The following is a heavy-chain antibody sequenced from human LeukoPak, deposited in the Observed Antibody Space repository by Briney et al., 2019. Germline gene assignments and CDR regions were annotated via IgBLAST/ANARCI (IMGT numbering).Heavy chain of an antibody. V-gene: IGHV3-74*01. CDR2: ISTDGSTT. CDR1: GFTFNSYW. CDR3: ARDYARAVEY. Sequence: GSLRLSFTASGFTFNSYWMQWFRQDPGKGLVWVSCISTDGSTTRYADSVKGRFTISRDNAKSTLYLQMNSLRAEDTAVYYCARDYARAVEYWGQGTLATVSS. D-gene: IGHD2-2*01. J-gene: IGHJ4*02.